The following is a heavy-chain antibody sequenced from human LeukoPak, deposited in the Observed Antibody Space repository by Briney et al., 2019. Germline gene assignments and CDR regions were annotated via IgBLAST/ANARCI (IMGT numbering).Heavy chain of an antibody. Sequence: ASVKVSCKASGYTFTSYAMHWVRQAPGQRLEWMGWINAGNGNTKYSQEFQGRVTITRDTSASTAYMELSSLRSEDMAVYYCASAYCSGGSCYSALDYWGQGTLVTVSS. CDR2: INAGNGNT. CDR1: GYTFTSYA. CDR3: ASAYCSGGSCYSALDY. J-gene: IGHJ4*02. D-gene: IGHD2-15*01. V-gene: IGHV1-3*03.